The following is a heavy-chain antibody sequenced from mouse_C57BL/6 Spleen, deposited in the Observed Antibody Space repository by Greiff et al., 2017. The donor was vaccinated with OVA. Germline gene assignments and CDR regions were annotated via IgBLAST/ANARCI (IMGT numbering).Heavy chain of an antibody. CDR2: IYPGDGDT. V-gene: IGHV1-82*01. J-gene: IGHJ1*03. Sequence: QVQLQQSGPELVKPGASVKISCKASGYAFSSSWMNWVKQRPGKGLEWIGRIYPGDGDTNYNGKFKGKATLTADKSSSTAYMQLSSLTSEDSAVYFCARYETGTPPHWYFDVWGTGTTVTVSS. CDR3: ARYETGTPPHWYFDV. D-gene: IGHD4-1*01. CDR1: GYAFSSSW.